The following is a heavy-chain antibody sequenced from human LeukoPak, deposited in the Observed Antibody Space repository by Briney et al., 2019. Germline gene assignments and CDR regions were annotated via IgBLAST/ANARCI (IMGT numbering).Heavy chain of an antibody. D-gene: IGHD3-10*01. CDR3: ARDTTMVRGVNAFDI. Sequence: PSETLSLTCTVSGGSISSYYWSWIRQPPGKGLEWIGYIYYSGSTNYNPSLKSRVTIPVDTSKNQFSLKLSSVTAADTAVYYCARDTTMVRGVNAFDIWGQGTMVTVSS. CDR2: IYYSGST. J-gene: IGHJ3*02. V-gene: IGHV4-59*01. CDR1: GGSISSYY.